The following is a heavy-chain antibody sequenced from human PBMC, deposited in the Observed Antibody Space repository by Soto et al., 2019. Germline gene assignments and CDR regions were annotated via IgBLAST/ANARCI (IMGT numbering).Heavy chain of an antibody. J-gene: IGHJ5*02. V-gene: IGHV3-7*01. CDR1: GFTFSSHW. CDR3: ATSMRHTLNP. Sequence: EVQVVESGGGLVQPGGSLRLSCAASGFTFSSHWMTWVRQVPGKGLEWVANINQDGSDQYYVDSVKGRFTISRDNAKNSLXLXXXXXXXXXTXVYYCATSMRHTLNPWGQGTLVTVSS. CDR2: INQDGSDQ. D-gene: IGHD3-10*01.